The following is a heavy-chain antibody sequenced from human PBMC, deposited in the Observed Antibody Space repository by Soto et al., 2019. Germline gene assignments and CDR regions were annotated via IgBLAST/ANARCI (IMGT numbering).Heavy chain of an antibody. CDR1: GGSISSGVYY. V-gene: IGHV4-31*03. D-gene: IGHD3-10*01. J-gene: IGHJ4*02. Sequence: SETLSLTCTVSGGSISSGVYYWSWIRQHPGKGLERIGYIYYSGSTYYNPSLKSRLTISVDTSKNQFSLKLSSVTAADTAVYYCARGSYYGSGDTYFDYWGQGTPVTVSS. CDR2: IYYSGST. CDR3: ARGSYYGSGDTYFDY.